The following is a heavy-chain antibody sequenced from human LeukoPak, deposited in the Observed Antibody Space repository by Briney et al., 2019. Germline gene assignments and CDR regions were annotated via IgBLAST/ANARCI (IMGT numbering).Heavy chain of an antibody. CDR3: ARDLGSTSDRYFDL. J-gene: IGHJ2*01. D-gene: IGHD2-2*01. CDR2: IFYSGSL. CDR1: GGPISSGDFY. V-gene: IGHV4-30-4*08. Sequence: SETLSLTCTVSGGPISSGDFYWSWIRQPPGKGLEWIGYIFYSGSLYYNPSLKSRVTISVDRSKNQFSLKLSSVTAADTAVYYCARDLGSTSDRYFDLWGRGTLVTVSS.